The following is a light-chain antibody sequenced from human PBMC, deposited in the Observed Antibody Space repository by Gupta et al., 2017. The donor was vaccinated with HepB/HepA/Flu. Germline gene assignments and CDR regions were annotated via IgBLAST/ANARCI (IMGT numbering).Light chain of an antibody. CDR3: SSYRRGGTLV. J-gene: IGLJ2*01. CDR1: SSDVGAYNY. CDR2: DVS. V-gene: IGLV2-14*03. Sequence: QSALTQPASVSGSPGQSITISCTGTSSDVGAYNYVSWYQQHPGKAPKLMIYDVSNRPSGVSNRFSGSKSGNTASLTISGLQTEDEAHYFCSSYRRGGTLVFGGGTNLTVL.